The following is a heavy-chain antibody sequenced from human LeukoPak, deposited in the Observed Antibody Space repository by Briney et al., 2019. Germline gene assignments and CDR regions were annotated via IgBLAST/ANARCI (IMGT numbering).Heavy chain of an antibody. Sequence: SGPTLVNPTQTLTLTCTFSGFSLSTSGTRVRWIRQPPGKALEWLARIDWDDDKFYSTSLKTRLTISKDTSKNQVVLTMTNMDPVDTATYYCARTSRGSGSYYLPFDYWGQGTLVTVSS. J-gene: IGHJ4*02. CDR3: ARTSRGSGSYYLPFDY. V-gene: IGHV2-70*04. CDR1: GFSLSTSGTR. D-gene: IGHD3-10*01. CDR2: IDWDDDK.